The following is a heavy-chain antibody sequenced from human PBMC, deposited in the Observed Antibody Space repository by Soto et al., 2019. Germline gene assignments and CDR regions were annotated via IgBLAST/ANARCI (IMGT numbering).Heavy chain of an antibody. CDR2: IWYDGSNK. D-gene: IGHD3-16*01. CDR1: GFTFSSYG. J-gene: IGHJ6*02. V-gene: IGHV3-33*01. CDR3: ARELGRYPDGMDV. Sequence: QVQLVESGGGVVQPGRSLRLSCAASGFTFSSYGIHWVRQAPGKGLEWVAVIWYDGSNKYYADSVKGRFTICRDNSKNTLYLQMNSLRAEDTAVYYCARELGRYPDGMDVWGQGTTVTVSS.